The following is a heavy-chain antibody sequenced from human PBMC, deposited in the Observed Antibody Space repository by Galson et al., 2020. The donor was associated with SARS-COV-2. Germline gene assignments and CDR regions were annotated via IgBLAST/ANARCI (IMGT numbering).Heavy chain of an antibody. CDR2: ISSNGGST. CDR3: VKDSKLPETYYDFWSGYYFDY. J-gene: IGHJ4*02. Sequence: GGSLRLSCSASGFTFSSYAMHWVRQAPGKGLEYVSAISSNGGSTYYADSVKGRFTISRDNSKNTLYLQMSSLRAEDTAVYYCVKDSKLPETYYDFWSGYYFDYWGQGTLVTVSS. D-gene: IGHD3-3*01. V-gene: IGHV3-64D*06. CDR1: GFTFSSYA.